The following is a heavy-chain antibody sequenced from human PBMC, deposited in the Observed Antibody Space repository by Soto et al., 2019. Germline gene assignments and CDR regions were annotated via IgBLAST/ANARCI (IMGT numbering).Heavy chain of an antibody. J-gene: IGHJ4*02. CDR2: SHHSGNT. D-gene: IGHD2-21*01. CDR3: AGGLSGDKVDQ. CDR1: GGSITSGGYY. V-gene: IGHV4-30-4*08. Sequence: SETLSLTCTLSGGSITSGGYYWSWIRQHPGKGLEWIAFSHHSGNTYNNPSLRSRLTLSLDTSKSQFSLNLNSVTAADTAVYYCAGGLSGDKVDQWGQGTLVTVSS.